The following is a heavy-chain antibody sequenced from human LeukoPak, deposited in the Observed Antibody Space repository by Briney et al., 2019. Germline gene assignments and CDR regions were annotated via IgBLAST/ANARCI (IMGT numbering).Heavy chain of an antibody. Sequence: SETLSLTCTLSGGSISSYYWSWIRHPPGKGLEWIGYIYYSGSTNYNPSLKSRVTISVDTSKNQFSLKLSSVTAADTAVYYCARGGLKSGSYLSLHYWGQGTLVTVSS. CDR1: GGSISSYY. CDR2: IYYSGST. J-gene: IGHJ4*02. D-gene: IGHD1-26*01. V-gene: IGHV4-59*01. CDR3: ARGGLKSGSYLSLHY.